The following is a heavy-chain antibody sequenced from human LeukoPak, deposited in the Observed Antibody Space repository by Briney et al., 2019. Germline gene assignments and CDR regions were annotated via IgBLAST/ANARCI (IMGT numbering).Heavy chain of an antibody. CDR2: ISAYNGNT. J-gene: IGHJ3*02. Sequence: GASVKVSCKASGYTFTSYGISWVRQAPGQGLEWMGWISAYNGNTNYAQKLQGRVTMTTDTSTSTAYMELRSLRSDDTAVYYCARDSSSWYGDQAFDIWGQGTMVTVSS. V-gene: IGHV1-18*01. CDR3: ARDSSSWYGDQAFDI. D-gene: IGHD6-13*01. CDR1: GYTFTSYG.